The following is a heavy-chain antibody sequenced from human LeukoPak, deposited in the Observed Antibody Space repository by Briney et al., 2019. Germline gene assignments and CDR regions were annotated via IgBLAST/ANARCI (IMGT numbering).Heavy chain of an antibody. CDR2: IYHSGST. V-gene: IGHV4-61*08. CDR3: ARQRVAAAGTLDY. CDR1: GGSINSGDYF. J-gene: IGHJ4*02. Sequence: SETLSLTCTVSGGSINSGDYFWSWIRQPPGKGLEWIGYIYHSGSTNYKSSLKSRVTISVDTSKNQFSLKLSSVTAADTAVYYCARQRVAAAGTLDYWGQGTLVTVSS. D-gene: IGHD6-13*01.